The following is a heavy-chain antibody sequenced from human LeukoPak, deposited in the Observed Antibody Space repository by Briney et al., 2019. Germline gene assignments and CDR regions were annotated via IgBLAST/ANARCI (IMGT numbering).Heavy chain of an antibody. CDR1: GGSISSYY. Sequence: SETLSLTCTVSGGSISSYYWSRIRQPPGKGLEWIGYIYYSGSTNYNPSLKSRVTISVDTSKNQFSLKLSSVTAADTAVYYCASFGGKVEGYWGQGTLVTVSS. V-gene: IGHV4-59*08. CDR3: ASFGGKVEGY. D-gene: IGHD4-23*01. CDR2: IYYSGST. J-gene: IGHJ4*02.